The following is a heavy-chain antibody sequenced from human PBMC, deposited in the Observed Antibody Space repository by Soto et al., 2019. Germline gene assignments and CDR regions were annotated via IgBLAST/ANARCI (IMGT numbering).Heavy chain of an antibody. V-gene: IGHV3-23*01. CDR3: ARDVVVVAAPFDY. Sequence: EVQLLESGGGLVQPGGSLRLSCAASGFTFSSYAMSWVRQAPGKGLEWVSAISGSGGSTYYADSVKGRFTISRDNSKKTLYLQMNSLRAEDTAVYYCARDVVVVAAPFDYWGQGTLVTVSS. D-gene: IGHD2-15*01. J-gene: IGHJ4*02. CDR2: ISGSGGST. CDR1: GFTFSSYA.